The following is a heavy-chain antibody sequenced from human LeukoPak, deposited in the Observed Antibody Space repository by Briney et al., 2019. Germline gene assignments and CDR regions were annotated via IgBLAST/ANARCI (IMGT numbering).Heavy chain of an antibody. CDR2: IYHSGST. CDR3: VRLPGYCSGGSCTRNDY. D-gene: IGHD2-15*01. Sequence: PSETLSLTCTVSGYSISSGYYWGWIRQPPGKGLEWIGGIYHSGSTYYNPSLKSRVTISVDTSKNQFSLKLSSVTAADTAVYYCVRLPGYCSGGSCTRNDYWGQGTLVTVSS. V-gene: IGHV4-38-2*02. J-gene: IGHJ4*02. CDR1: GYSISSGYY.